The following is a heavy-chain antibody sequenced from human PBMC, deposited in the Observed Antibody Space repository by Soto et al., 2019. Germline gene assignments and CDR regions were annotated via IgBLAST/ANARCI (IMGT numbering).Heavy chain of an antibody. Sequence: QVQLVQSGAEVKKPGASVKVSCKASGYTFNRYAISWVRQAPGQGLEWMGWISAYNGNTNYAQKLQGRVTMTTDTXTXXAXXXXXXXXXXXXXXYXCARLYYYDTSGYYYVEDYWGQGTLVTVSS. J-gene: IGHJ4*02. CDR3: ARLYYYDTSGYYYVEDY. CDR1: GYTFNRYA. D-gene: IGHD3-22*01. CDR2: ISAYNGNT. V-gene: IGHV1-18*01.